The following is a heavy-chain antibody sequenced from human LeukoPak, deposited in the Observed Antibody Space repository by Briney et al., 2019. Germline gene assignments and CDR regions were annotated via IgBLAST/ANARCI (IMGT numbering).Heavy chain of an antibody. V-gene: IGHV4-59*10. CDR1: GESFNGYY. CDR3: VRGLLPSHYFDY. D-gene: IGHD2-15*01. CDR2: IYTSGST. Sequence: SETLSLTCAVYGESFNGYYWSWIRQPAGKGLEWIGRIYTSGSTNYNPSLKSRVTISVDTSKNQFSLKLSSVTAADTAVYYCVRGLLPSHYFDYWGQGTQVTVSS. J-gene: IGHJ4*02.